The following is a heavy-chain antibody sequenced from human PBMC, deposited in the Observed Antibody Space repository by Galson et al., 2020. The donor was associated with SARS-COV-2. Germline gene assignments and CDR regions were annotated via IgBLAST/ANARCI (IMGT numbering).Heavy chain of an antibody. Sequence: GESLKISCAASGFTFSSYWMSWVRQAPGKGLEWVANIKQDGSEKYYVDSVKGRFTISRDNAKNSLYLQMNSLRAEDTAVYYCARDQRYNWNSPSPNFDYWGQGTLVTVSS. CDR1: GFTFSSYW. V-gene: IGHV3-7*01. J-gene: IGHJ4*02. CDR3: ARDQRYNWNSPSPNFDY. CDR2: IKQDGSEK. D-gene: IGHD1-7*01.